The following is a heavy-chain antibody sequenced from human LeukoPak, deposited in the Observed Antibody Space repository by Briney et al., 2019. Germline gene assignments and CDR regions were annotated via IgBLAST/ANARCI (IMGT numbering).Heavy chain of an antibody. CDR1: GGSISSDDYC. CDR2: IYYSGGT. CDR3: ARGTAEGVVVPAATKNWFDP. J-gene: IGHJ5*02. V-gene: IGHV4-31*03. D-gene: IGHD2-2*01. Sequence: PSETLSLTCSVSGGSISSDDYCWNWIRQHPGKGLEWIGYIYYSGGTYYNPSLKSRVALSVDTSKNQFSLKLSSLTAADTAVYYCARGTAEGVVVPAATKNWFDPWGQGTLVTVSS.